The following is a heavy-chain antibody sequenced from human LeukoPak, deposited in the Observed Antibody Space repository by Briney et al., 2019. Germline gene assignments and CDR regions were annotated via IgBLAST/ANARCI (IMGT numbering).Heavy chain of an antibody. CDR1: GFTFSSYA. CDR3: AKWGLRSGNAYFDY. J-gene: IGHJ4*02. V-gene: IGHV3-23*01. Sequence: GGSLRLSCAASGFTFSSYAMSWVRQAPGKGLEWVSAISGSGGSTYYADSVKGRFTISRDNSKNTLYLQMNSLRAEDTAVHYCAKWGLRSGNAYFDYWGQGTLVTVSS. CDR2: ISGSGGST. D-gene: IGHD5-12*01.